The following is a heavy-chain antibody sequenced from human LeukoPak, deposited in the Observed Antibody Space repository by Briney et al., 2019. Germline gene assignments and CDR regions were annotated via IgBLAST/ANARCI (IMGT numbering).Heavy chain of an antibody. Sequence: KPGRSLRLSCAASGFTFSSYSMNWVRQAPGKGLEWVSSISSSSSYIYYADSVKGRFTISRDNAKNSLYLQMNSLRAEDTAVYYCAREDDSSGSYQDYWGQGTLVTVSS. CDR3: AREDDSSGSYQDY. J-gene: IGHJ4*02. CDR2: ISSSSSYI. CDR1: GFTFSSYS. V-gene: IGHV3-21*01. D-gene: IGHD3-22*01.